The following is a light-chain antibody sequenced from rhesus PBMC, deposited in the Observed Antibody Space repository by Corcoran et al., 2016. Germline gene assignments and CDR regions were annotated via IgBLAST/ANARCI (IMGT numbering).Light chain of an antibody. CDR1: QGINNY. CDR3: QQYNSSPLT. Sequence: DIQMTQSPSSLSASGGDRVTITCRASQGINNYLSWYQQKPGKAPKPLIYYASNLETGVPSRFSGSRSGTDYTITISSLQPEDIATYYCQQYNSSPLTFGGGTKVELK. CDR2: YAS. J-gene: IGKJ4*01. V-gene: IGKV1-66*01.